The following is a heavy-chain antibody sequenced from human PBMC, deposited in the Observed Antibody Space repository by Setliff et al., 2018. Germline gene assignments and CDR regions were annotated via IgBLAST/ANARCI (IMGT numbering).Heavy chain of an antibody. CDR1: GGPISSNEYY. V-gene: IGHV4-39*01. Sequence: PSENLSLTCTVSGGPISSNEYYWGWIRQSPGKGLEWIGTIYYSGTTYYSPSLKSRVTISVDTSKNQFSLKLTSVTAADTAIYYCASRRTGPGGWFDYWGQGTPVTVSS. CDR2: IYYSGTT. J-gene: IGHJ5*01. CDR3: ASRRTGPGGWFDY. D-gene: IGHD1-26*01.